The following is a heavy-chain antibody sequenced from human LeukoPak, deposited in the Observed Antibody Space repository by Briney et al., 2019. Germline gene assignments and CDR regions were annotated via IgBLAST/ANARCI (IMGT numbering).Heavy chain of an antibody. CDR3: ARGERKKVATILFDY. V-gene: IGHV1-18*04. CDR1: GYTFTSYG. Sequence: GASVKVPCKASGYTFTSYGISWVRQAPGRGLEWMGWISAYNGNTNYAQKLQGRVTMTTDTSTSTAYMELRSLRSDDTAVYYCARGERKKVATILFDYWGQGTLVTVSS. CDR2: ISAYNGNT. D-gene: IGHD5-12*01. J-gene: IGHJ4*02.